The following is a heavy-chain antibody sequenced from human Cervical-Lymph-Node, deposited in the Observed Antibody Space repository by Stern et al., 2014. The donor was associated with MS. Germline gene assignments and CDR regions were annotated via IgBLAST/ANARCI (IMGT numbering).Heavy chain of an antibody. CDR1: GFSLSTGGVG. D-gene: IGHD3-10*01. V-gene: IGHV2-5*02. J-gene: IGHJ4*02. CDR2: IYWDDDK. CDR3: AHRNAMVRGVTFFDY. Sequence: QVTLKESGPTLVKPTQTLTLTCSVSGFSLSTGGVGVGWIRQPPGTALEWLALIYWDDDKRFRPSLKSRLIITNDTSTNQGVNTMTNMDPVDTATYYCAHRNAMVRGVTFFDYWGQGALVTVSS.